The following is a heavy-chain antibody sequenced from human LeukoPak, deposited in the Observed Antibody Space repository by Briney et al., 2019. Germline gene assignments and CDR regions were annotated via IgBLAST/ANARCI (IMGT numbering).Heavy chain of an antibody. CDR1: GFNFTNAW. J-gene: IGHJ4*02. CDR3: ARRYFDY. V-gene: IGHV3-7*01. CDR2: IKQDGSEK. Sequence: GGSLRLSCAASGFNFTNAWMNWVRQAPGKGLEWVANIKQDGSEKYYVDSVKGRFTISRDNAKNSLYLQMNSLRAEDTAVYYCARRYFDYWGQGTLVTVSS.